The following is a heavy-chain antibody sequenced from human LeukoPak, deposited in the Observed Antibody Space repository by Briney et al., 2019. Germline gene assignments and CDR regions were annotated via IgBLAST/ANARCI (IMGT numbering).Heavy chain of an antibody. CDR1: GFTFSSYG. V-gene: IGHV3-30*03. D-gene: IGHD2-15*01. J-gene: IGHJ4*02. CDR2: ISYGEEDK. CDR3: ARDIDVGAAPYYFDY. Sequence: SLSVSCAASGFTFSSYGMHWVRQAPGKELEWVAVISYGEEDKYYTESLKGRFTISRDNSKNTLYLQMNRLRAEDTAVYYCARDIDVGAAPYYFDYWGEGTRVRLSS.